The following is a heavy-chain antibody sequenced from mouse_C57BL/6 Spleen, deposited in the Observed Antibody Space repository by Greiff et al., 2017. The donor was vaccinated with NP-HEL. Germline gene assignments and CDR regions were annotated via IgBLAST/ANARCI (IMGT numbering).Heavy chain of an antibody. CDR1: GYTFTDYE. J-gene: IGHJ2*01. CDR2: IDPETGGT. V-gene: IGHV1-15*01. Sequence: VQLQQSGAELVRPGASVTLSCKASGYTFTDYEMHWVKQTPVHGLEWIGAIDPETGGTAYNQKFKGKAILTADKSSSTAYMELRSLTSEDSAVYYCTRKGSYGSSYVDYWGQGTTRTVSS. CDR3: TRKGSYGSSYVDY. D-gene: IGHD1-1*01.